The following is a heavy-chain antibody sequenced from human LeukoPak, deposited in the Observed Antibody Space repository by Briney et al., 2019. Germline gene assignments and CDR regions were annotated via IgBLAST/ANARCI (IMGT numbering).Heavy chain of an antibody. Sequence: PGRSLRLSCAVSGFTFDDYGMHWVRQAPGKGLEWVSGISWDTGSLAYADSAKGRFTISRDIAKNSLYLQIHSLRPDDTAFYYCAKNRGLATVAPFHYWGQGTLVTVSS. CDR3: AKNRGLATVAPFHY. D-gene: IGHD4-4*01. V-gene: IGHV3-9*01. CDR2: ISWDTGSL. CDR1: GFTFDDYG. J-gene: IGHJ4*02.